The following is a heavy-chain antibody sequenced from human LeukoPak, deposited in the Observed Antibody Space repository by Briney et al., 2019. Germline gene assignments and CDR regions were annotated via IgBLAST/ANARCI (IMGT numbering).Heavy chain of an antibody. CDR2: ISAYNGNT. J-gene: IGHJ4*02. V-gene: IGHV1-18*01. D-gene: IGHD3-22*01. CDR3: ARDKRGYYYDSSGYHRTGHFDY. Sequence: ASVKVSCKTSGYIFTNHGISWVRQAPGQGLEWMAWISAYNGNTEYSQNFQGRVTMTTDTSTSTAYMELRSLRSDDTAVYYCARDKRGYYYDSSGYHRTGHFDYWGQGTLVTVSS. CDR1: GYIFTNHG.